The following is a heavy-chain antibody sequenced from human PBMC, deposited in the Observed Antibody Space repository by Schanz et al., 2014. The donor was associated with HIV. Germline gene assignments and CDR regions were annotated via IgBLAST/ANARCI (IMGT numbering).Heavy chain of an antibody. J-gene: IGHJ4*02. CDR3: AKGVSVAGSSYYFDY. D-gene: IGHD6-19*01. CDR1: GFTFDDYA. V-gene: IGHV3-9*01. Sequence: EVHLLVESGGGLVQPGGSLRLSCAASGFTFDDYAMHWVRQAPGKGLEWVSGISWSSGNIGYADSVKGRFTISRDNAKNSLYLQMSSLRREDTAFYYCAKGVSVAGSSYYFDYWGQGALVTVSS. CDR2: ISWSSGNI.